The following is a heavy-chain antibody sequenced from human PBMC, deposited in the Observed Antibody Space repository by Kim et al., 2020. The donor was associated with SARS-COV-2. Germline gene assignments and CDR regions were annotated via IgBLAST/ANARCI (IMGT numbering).Heavy chain of an antibody. D-gene: IGHD3-10*01. Sequence: GESLKISCKGSGYSFTSYWISWVRQMPGKGLEWMGRIDPSDSYTNYSPSFQGHVTISADKSISTAYLQWSSLKASDTAMYYCAGGYGSGGDYYYYGMDVWGQGTTVTVSS. V-gene: IGHV5-10-1*01. CDR3: AGGYGSGGDYYYYGMDV. CDR2: IDPSDSYT. J-gene: IGHJ6*02. CDR1: GYSFTSYW.